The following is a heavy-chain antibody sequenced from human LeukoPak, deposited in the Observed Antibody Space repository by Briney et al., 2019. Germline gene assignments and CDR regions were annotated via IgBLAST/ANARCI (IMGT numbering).Heavy chain of an antibody. Sequence: ETGGSLRLSCAASGFTFSIAWMSWVRQAPGKGLEWVGRIKSKTDGGTTDYAAPVKGRFTISRDDSKNTLYLQMNSLKTEDTAVYYCTSTVVGSIRVSYWGQGPLVTVSS. J-gene: IGHJ4*02. CDR2: IKSKTDGGTT. CDR3: TSTVVGSIRVSY. V-gene: IGHV3-15*01. D-gene: IGHD5-12*01. CDR1: GFTFSIAW.